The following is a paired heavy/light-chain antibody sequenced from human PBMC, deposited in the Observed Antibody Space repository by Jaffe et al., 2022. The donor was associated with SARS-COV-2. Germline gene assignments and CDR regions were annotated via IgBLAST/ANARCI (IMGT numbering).Light chain of an antibody. J-gene: IGKJ4*01. CDR1: QSISSY. V-gene: IGKV1-39*01. CDR2: AAS. Sequence: DIQMTQSPSSLSASVGDRVTITCRASQSISSYLNWYQQKPGKAPKLLIYAASSLQSGVPSRFSGSGSETDFTLTISSLQPEDFAAYYCQQSHSTPLTFGGGTKVEIK. CDR3: QQSHSTPLT.
Heavy chain of an antibody. J-gene: IGHJ6*02. CDR2: IYYSGST. CDR3: ASYSLVAVSYYGMDV. Sequence: QVQLQESGPGLVKPSETLSLTCTVSGGSISSYYWSWIRQPPGKGLEWIGYIYYSGSTKYNPSLKSRVTISVDTSRNQFSLKLTSVTAADAAVYYCASYSLVAVSYYGMDVWGQGTTVAVSS. D-gene: IGHD6-19*01. V-gene: IGHV4-59*01. CDR1: GGSISSYY.